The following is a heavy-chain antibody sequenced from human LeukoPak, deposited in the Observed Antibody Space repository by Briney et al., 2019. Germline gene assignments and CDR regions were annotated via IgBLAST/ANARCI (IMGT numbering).Heavy chain of an antibody. V-gene: IGHV1-69*05. J-gene: IGHJ4*02. Sequence: ASVKVSCKASGGTFSSYAISWVRQAPGQGLEWMGRIIPIFGTANYAQKFQGRVTITTDESTSTAYMELNSLRSEDTAVYYCARAPASGSYGYYFDYWGQGTLVTVSS. CDR1: GGTFSSYA. D-gene: IGHD1-26*01. CDR2: IIPIFGTA. CDR3: ARAPASGSYGYYFDY.